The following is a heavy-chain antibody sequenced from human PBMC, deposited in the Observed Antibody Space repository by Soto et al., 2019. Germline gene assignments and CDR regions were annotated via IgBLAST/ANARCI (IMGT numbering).Heavy chain of an antibody. CDR3: ARGVATIGP. CDR2: IYYSGST. J-gene: IGHJ5*02. CDR1: GDSISSYY. Sequence: QVQLQESGPRLVKPSETLSLTCTVSGDSISSYYWSWIRQPPGKGLEWIGYIYYSGSTNYNPSLKSRVTRSVDTPKNQFSLKLTSVTAADTAVYYCARGVATIGPWGQGTLVTVSS. D-gene: IGHD5-12*01. V-gene: IGHV4-59*01.